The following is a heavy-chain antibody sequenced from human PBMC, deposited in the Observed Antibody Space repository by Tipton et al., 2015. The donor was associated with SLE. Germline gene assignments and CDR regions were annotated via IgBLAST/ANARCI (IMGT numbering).Heavy chain of an antibody. CDR1: GASISSYY. D-gene: IGHD4-17*01. J-gene: IGHJ6*02. CDR2: IYRSGST. Sequence: TLSLTCNVSGASISSYYWTWIRQPPGKGLESIGYIYRSGSTNYNPSLKSRVTISVDTSKNQFSLKLSSVTAADTAVYYCARGIGGDYWNYYYYGMDVWGQGTTVTVSS. CDR3: ARGIGGDYWNYYYYGMDV. V-gene: IGHV4-59*01.